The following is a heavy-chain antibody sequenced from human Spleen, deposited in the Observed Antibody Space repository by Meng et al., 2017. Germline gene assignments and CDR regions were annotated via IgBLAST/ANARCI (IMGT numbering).Heavy chain of an antibody. CDR1: GGSLSGYH. CDR3: SRGSHPGWPIGNIDN. V-gene: IGHV4-34*01. CDR2: INDRGSA. Sequence: QVQIQQWGAGLLNPSETLALTCAVSGGSLSGYHLTWIRQSPGKGLEYIGEINDRGSADYNPSLESRLTILLDTSKNHFSLTLRSVTAADAAVYYCSRGSHPGWPIGNIDNWGQGTLVTVSS. D-gene: IGHD4-23*01. J-gene: IGHJ4*02.